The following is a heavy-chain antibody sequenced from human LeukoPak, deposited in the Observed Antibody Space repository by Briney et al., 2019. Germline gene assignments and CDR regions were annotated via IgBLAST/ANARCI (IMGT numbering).Heavy chain of an antibody. Sequence: SETLSLTCTVSGGSISSYYWSWIRQPAGKGLEWIGRVYTSGNTNYNPSLKSRVTMSVDTSKNQFSLKLSSVTAADTAVYYCARDGDIVVVPAAISGMYYYYGMDVWGQGTTVTVSS. D-gene: IGHD2-2*02. CDR2: VYTSGNT. J-gene: IGHJ6*02. CDR1: GGSISSYY. CDR3: ARDGDIVVVPAAISGMYYYYGMDV. V-gene: IGHV4-4*07.